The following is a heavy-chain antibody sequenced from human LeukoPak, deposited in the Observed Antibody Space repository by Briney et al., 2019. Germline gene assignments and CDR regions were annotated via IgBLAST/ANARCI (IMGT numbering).Heavy chain of an antibody. CDR2: INWDGGST. D-gene: IGHD7-27*01. V-gene: IGHV3-20*04. CDR3: AREGAVLGSRFRDAFDI. Sequence: GGSLRLSCTASGFTFDDHGMSWVRQVPGKGLEWVAGINWDGGSTGYGDSVKGRFTISRDNAKNSLYLQMNSLRAEDTAVYYCAREGAVLGSRFRDAFDIWGQGTMVTVSS. CDR1: GFTFDDHG. J-gene: IGHJ3*02.